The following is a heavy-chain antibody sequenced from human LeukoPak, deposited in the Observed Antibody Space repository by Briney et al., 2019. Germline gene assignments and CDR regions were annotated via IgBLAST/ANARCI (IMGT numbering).Heavy chain of an antibody. D-gene: IGHD2-2*01. CDR3: ARGYPWEYQLLNHLDY. J-gene: IGHJ4*02. V-gene: IGHV4-34*01. CDR2: INHSGST. Sequence: PSETLSLTCAVYGGSFSGYYWNWIRQPPGKGLEWIGEINHSGSTYYNPSLKSRVTISVDTSKNQFSLKLSSVTAADTAVYYCARGYPWEYQLLNHLDYWGQGTLVTVSS. CDR1: GGSFSGYY.